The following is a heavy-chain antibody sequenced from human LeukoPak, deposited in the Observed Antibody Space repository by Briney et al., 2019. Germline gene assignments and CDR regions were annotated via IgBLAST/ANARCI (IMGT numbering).Heavy chain of an antibody. Sequence: ASAKDSSKASGYTSIDYYMHGVRQGPRQGLEWMGWINPNIGGTNYTQKFQGRVTTTRDTSLSTAYLSLRTLRSQDTAVYYRVRDRGSYYNIFDSWGQGTLVTVSS. CDR3: VRDRGSYYNIFDS. D-gene: IGHD3-10*01. CDR1: GYTSIDYY. J-gene: IGHJ4*02. V-gene: IGHV1-2*02. CDR2: INPNIGGT.